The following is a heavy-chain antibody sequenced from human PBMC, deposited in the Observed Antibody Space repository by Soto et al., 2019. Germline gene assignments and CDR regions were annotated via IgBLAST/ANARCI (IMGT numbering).Heavy chain of an antibody. CDR1: GYIFTSYD. CDR3: ARGQRGYSVADS. J-gene: IGHJ4*02. D-gene: IGHD5-18*01. Sequence: QVQLVQSGAEVKKPGASVKVSCKASGYIFTSYDINWVRQATGQRLEWMGWMNPNSGNAGSVQKFQGRVTMTRNTSIGTAYMDLSRLRSEDTAVYYCARGQRGYSVADSWGQGTLVSVSS. V-gene: IGHV1-8*02. CDR2: MNPNSGNA.